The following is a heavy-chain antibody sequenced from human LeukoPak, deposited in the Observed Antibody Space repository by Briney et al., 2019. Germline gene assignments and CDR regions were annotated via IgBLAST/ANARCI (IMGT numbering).Heavy chain of an antibody. V-gene: IGHV3-15*01. CDR3: TTSNFGFPFDY. CDR2: IKRKTDGGTT. D-gene: IGHD3-3*01. Sequence: GGSLRLSCAASGFTFSDHYMDWVRQTPGKGLEWVGRIKRKTDGGTTDYAAPVKGRFTASRDDSKSTLYLQLNSLKTEDTAVYYCTTSNFGFPFDYWGQGALVIVSS. J-gene: IGHJ4*02. CDR1: GFTFSDHY.